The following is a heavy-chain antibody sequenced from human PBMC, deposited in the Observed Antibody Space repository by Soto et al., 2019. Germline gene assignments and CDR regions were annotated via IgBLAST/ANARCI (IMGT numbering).Heavy chain of an antibody. CDR2: ISYDGSNK. Sequence: GGSLRLSCAASGFTFSSYGMHWVRQAPGKGLEWVAVISYDGSNKYYADSVKGRFTISRDNSKNTLYLQMNSLRAEDTAVYYCAKDGPYYYDSSGYSHFDYWGQGTLVTVSS. V-gene: IGHV3-30*18. J-gene: IGHJ4*02. D-gene: IGHD3-22*01. CDR3: AKDGPYYYDSSGYSHFDY. CDR1: GFTFSSYG.